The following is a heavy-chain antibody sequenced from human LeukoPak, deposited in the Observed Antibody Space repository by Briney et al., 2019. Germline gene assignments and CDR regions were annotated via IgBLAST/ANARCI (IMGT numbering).Heavy chain of an antibody. CDR1: GYTFTSYG. D-gene: IGHD2-15*01. J-gene: IGHJ4*02. V-gene: IGHV1-18*01. CDR2: ISAYNGNA. Sequence: ASVKVSCKASGYTFTSYGISWVRQAPGQGLEWMGWISAYNGNANYAQKLQGRVTMTTDTFTSTAYMELRSLRSDDTAVYYCASSFGGFTFDYWGQGTLVTVSS. CDR3: ASSFGGFTFDY.